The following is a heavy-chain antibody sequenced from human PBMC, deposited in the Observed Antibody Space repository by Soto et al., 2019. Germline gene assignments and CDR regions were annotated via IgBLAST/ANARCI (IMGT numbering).Heavy chain of an antibody. CDR1: GFTFSDYY. CDR3: ARDLYGSGSYYNVYAFDI. Sequence: TGGSLRLSCAASGFTFSDYYMSWIRQAPGKGLEWVSYISSSGSTIYYADSVKGRFTISRDNAKNSLYLQMNSLRAEDTAVYYCARDLYGSGSYYNVYAFDIWGQGTMVTVSS. CDR2: ISSSGSTI. J-gene: IGHJ3*02. D-gene: IGHD3-10*01. V-gene: IGHV3-11*01.